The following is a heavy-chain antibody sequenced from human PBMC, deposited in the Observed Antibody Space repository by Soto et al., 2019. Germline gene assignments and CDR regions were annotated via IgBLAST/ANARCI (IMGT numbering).Heavy chain of an antibody. CDR3: ARDGFDTIFGVVISYGMDV. CDR1: GGSISSGGYY. V-gene: IGHV4-31*03. J-gene: IGHJ6*02. Sequence: PSETLSLTCTVSGGSISSGGYYWSWIRQHPGKGLEWIGYIYYSGSTYYNPSLKSRVTISVDTSKNQFSLKLSSVTAADTAVYYCARDGFDTIFGVVISYGMDVWGQGTTVTVSS. CDR2: IYYSGST. D-gene: IGHD3-3*01.